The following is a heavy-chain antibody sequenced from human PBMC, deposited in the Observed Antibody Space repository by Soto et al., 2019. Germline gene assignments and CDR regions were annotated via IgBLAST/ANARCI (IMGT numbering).Heavy chain of an antibody. CDR2: IYYSGST. CDR1: GGSISSGGYY. Sequence: SETLSLTCTVSGGSISSGGYYWSWIRQHPGKGLEWIGYIYYSGSTYYNPSLKSRVTISVDTSKNQFSLKLSSVTAADTAVYYCARQVEEWCSSTSCHHYYYYYYYMDVWGKGTTVTVSS. J-gene: IGHJ6*03. CDR3: ARQVEEWCSSTSCHHYYYYYYYMDV. V-gene: IGHV4-31*03. D-gene: IGHD2-2*01.